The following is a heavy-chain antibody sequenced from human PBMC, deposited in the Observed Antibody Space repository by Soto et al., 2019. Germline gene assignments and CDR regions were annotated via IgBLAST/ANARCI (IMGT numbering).Heavy chain of an antibody. Sequence: GGSLRLSCAASGFTFTRYSMNWVRQAPGKGLEWVSRITSDGKSKAYAESVKGRFAISRDNAKNTLYLQMNGLTAEDTAVYYCARESGDWPLNWFDPWGLGTLVTVSS. CDR1: GFTFTRYS. CDR2: ITSDGKSK. J-gene: IGHJ5*02. V-gene: IGHV3-74*01. D-gene: IGHD2-21*02. CDR3: ARESGDWPLNWFDP.